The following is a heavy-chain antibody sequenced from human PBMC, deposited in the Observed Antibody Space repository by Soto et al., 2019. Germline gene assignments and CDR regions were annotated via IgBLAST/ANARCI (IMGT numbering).Heavy chain of an antibody. V-gene: IGHV3-74*01. CDR2: INSDGSSI. J-gene: IGHJ4*02. CDR1: GFSFSTW. Sequence: EVHLVESGGGVVQPGGSLRLSCAASGFSFSTWMHWVRQAPGKGLVWLSRINSDGSSISYADSVKGRFFVSRDNAKNTLYLQINSLTAEDTAVYYCTRGASGYGNFDYWGQRVLLTVSS. D-gene: IGHD5-12*01. CDR3: TRGASGYGNFDY.